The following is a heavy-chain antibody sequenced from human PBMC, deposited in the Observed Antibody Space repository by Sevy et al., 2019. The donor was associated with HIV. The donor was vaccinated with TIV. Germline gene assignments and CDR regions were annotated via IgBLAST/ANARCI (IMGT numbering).Heavy chain of an antibody. CDR2: ISPHNGDT. CDR1: GYTFTTYR. V-gene: IGHV1-18*01. J-gene: IGHJ4*02. D-gene: IGHD2-15*01. CDR3: ARAYCSGGRCYSLAY. Sequence: ASVKVSCKISGYTFTTYRITWVRQAPGQGLEWMGWISPHNGDTDYAQKLQDRITMITDTSTATVCMELTSLRSDDTAVYYCARAYCSGGRCYSLAYWGQGTLVTVSS.